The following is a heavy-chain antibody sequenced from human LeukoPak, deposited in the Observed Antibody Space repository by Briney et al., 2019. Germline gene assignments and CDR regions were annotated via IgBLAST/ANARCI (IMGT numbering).Heavy chain of an antibody. J-gene: IGHJ4*02. CDR3: VRGSRGIDY. D-gene: IGHD2-15*01. CDR2: TRNKANSYTT. CDR1: GFTFSDHY. Sequence: GGSLRLSCAASGFTFSDHYMDWVRQAPGKGLEWVGRTRNKANSYTTEYAASVRGRFTISRDDSKNSLYLQMNSLKTEDTAVYYCVRGSRGIDYWGQGTLVTVSS. V-gene: IGHV3-72*01.